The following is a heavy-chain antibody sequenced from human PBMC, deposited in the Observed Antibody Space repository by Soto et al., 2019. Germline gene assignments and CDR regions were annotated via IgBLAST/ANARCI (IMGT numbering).Heavy chain of an antibody. J-gene: IGHJ3*02. CDR2: IYYSGST. CDR1: GGSISSYY. CDR3: VREDRELTERSTNDAFDT. Sequence: ETLSLTCTGSGGSISSYYWSWIRQPPGKGLEWIGYIYYSGSTNYNPSLKSRVTISVDTSKNQFSLKLSSVTAADTAVYYCVREDRELTERSTNDAFDTWCQARMVT. V-gene: IGHV4-59*01. D-gene: IGHD1-26*01.